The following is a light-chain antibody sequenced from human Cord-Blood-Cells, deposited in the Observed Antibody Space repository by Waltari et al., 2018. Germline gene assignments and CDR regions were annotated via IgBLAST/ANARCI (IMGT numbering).Light chain of an antibody. V-gene: IGLV2-14*03. Sequence: QSALTQPASVSGSPGQSITLPCPGTSSDAGGYNYVSWYQQHPGKAPKLMIYDVSNRPSGVSNRFSGSKSGNTASLTISGLQAEDEADYYCSSYTSSSTWVFGGGTKLTVL. CDR2: DVS. J-gene: IGLJ3*02. CDR1: SSDAGGYNY. CDR3: SSYTSSSTWV.